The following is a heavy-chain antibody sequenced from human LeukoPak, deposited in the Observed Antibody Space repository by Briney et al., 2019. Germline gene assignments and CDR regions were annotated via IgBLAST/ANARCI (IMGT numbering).Heavy chain of an antibody. CDR3: ARYSGSYYDFDY. Sequence: PGGSLRLSCGGPGFAFSDYQFSWIRQAPGKGLEWVSHISRSGSAVYYADSVKGRFTISRDNAKNSLYLQMNSLRAEDTAVYYCARYSGSYYDFDYWGQGTLVTVSS. CDR1: GFAFSDYQ. D-gene: IGHD1-26*01. CDR2: ISRSGSAV. J-gene: IGHJ4*02. V-gene: IGHV3-11*01.